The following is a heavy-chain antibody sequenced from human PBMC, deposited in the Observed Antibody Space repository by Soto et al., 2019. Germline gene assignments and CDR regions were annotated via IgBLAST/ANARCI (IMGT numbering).Heavy chain of an antibody. CDR2: ISAYNGNT. CDR1: CYTFTSYG. Sequence: ASVKVSFKASCYTFTSYGISWVRQAPGQGLEWMGWISAYNGNTNYAQKLQGRVTMTTDTSTSTAYMELRSLRSDDTAVYYCARGGYYDSSGYTDAFDIWGQGTMVTVSS. D-gene: IGHD3-22*01. CDR3: ARGGYYDSSGYTDAFDI. J-gene: IGHJ3*02. V-gene: IGHV1-18*04.